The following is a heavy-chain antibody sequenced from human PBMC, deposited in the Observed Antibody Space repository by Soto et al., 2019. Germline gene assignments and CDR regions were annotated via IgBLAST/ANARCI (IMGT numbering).Heavy chain of an antibody. V-gene: IGHV2-26*01. CDR1: GFSLTNATMG. CDR2: IFSTDEI. D-gene: IGHD7-27*01. J-gene: IGHJ6*03. Sequence: QVTLKESGPVLVKPTETLTLTCTVSGFSLTNATMGVSWIRQPPGKALEWLTHIFSTDEISYNTSLKCRVTISQDTSKSQVVLTMTNMDPVDTATYYCARAGDYSFYYMDVWGKGTTVIVSS. CDR3: ARAGDYSFYYMDV.